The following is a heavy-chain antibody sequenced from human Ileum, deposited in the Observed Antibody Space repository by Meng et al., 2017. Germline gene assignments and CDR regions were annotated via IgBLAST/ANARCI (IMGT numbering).Heavy chain of an antibody. Sequence: EHLVESGGGVVQRGTSLRLSCAASGFTFRSYGMHWVRQAPGKGLEWVAVIWFDGSKKYYADSVKGRFTVSRDNSKNTLYLQMNSLRADDTAVYYCARYRSGSSDYWGPGTLVTVSS. CDR1: GFTFRSYG. J-gene: IGHJ4*02. D-gene: IGHD6-19*01. CDR2: IWFDGSKK. CDR3: ARYRSGSSDY. V-gene: IGHV3-33*01.